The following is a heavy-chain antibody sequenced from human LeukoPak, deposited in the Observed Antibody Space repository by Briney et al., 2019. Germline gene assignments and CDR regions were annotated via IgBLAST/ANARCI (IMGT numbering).Heavy chain of an antibody. CDR3: ARGPAYYDFWSGYLAWFDP. CDR1: GYTFTSYG. CDR2: ISAYNCNT. J-gene: IGHJ5*02. Sequence: ASVKVSCKASGYTFTSYGISWVRQAPGQGLEWMGWISAYNCNTNYAQKLQGRVTMTTDASTSTAYMELRSLRSDDTAVYYCARGPAYYDFWSGYLAWFDPWGQGTLVTVSS. V-gene: IGHV1-18*01. D-gene: IGHD3-3*01.